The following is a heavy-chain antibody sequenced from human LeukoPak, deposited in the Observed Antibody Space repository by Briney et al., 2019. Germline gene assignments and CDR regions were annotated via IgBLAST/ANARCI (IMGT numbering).Heavy chain of an antibody. J-gene: IGHJ4*02. V-gene: IGHV4-34*01. CDR3: ARGFSVRGLMLYFDY. CDR2: INHSGST. Sequence: SESLTLTCAAYGCSFSSYYLHWIRQPPGKGLEWMGVINHSGSTNYYPSLKSRVTMSVDTSKNQYYLKLSTVTAADTAVYYCARGFSVRGLMLYFDYWGQGTLVTVSS. D-gene: IGHD3-10*01. CDR1: GCSFSSYY.